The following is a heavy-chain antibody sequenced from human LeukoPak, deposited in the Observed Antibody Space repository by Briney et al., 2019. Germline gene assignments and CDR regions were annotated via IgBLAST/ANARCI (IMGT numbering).Heavy chain of an antibody. CDR3: ARWSYYDSSTPFDY. CDR2: IIPIFGTA. J-gene: IGHJ4*02. V-gene: IGHV1-69*06. CDR1: GGTFSSYA. Sequence: AVKVSCKASGGTFSSYAISWVRQAPGQGLEWMGGIIPIFGTANYAQKFQGRVTITADKSTSTAYMELSSLRSEDTAVYYCARWSYYDSSTPFDYWGQGTLVTVSS. D-gene: IGHD3-22*01.